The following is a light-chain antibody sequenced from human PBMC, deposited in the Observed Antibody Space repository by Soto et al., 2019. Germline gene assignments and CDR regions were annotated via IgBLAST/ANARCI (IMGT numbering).Light chain of an antibody. CDR1: QSISGW. CDR3: QQYNRYPYT. CDR2: KAS. V-gene: IGKV1-5*03. Sequence: DIQMTQPPSTLSASVGDRVTITCRASQSISGWLAWYQQKAGKAPKLLIYKASTLESAVPSRFSGSGSGTEFTLTISSLQPDDSATYYCQQYNRYPYTFGQGTKLEIK. J-gene: IGKJ2*01.